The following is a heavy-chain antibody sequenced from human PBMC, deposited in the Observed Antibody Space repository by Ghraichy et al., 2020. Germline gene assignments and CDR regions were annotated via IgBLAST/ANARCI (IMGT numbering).Heavy chain of an antibody. CDR3: ARHRLYDFWSGYYPDYFDC. J-gene: IGHJ4*02. CDR1: GGSISSYY. Sequence: SETLSLTCTVSGGSISSYYWSWIRQPPGKGLEWIGYIYYSGSTNYNPSLKSRVTISVDTSKNQFSLKLSSVTAADTAVYYCARHRLYDFWSGYYPDYFDCWGQGTLVTVSS. CDR2: IYYSGST. V-gene: IGHV4-59*08. D-gene: IGHD3-3*01.